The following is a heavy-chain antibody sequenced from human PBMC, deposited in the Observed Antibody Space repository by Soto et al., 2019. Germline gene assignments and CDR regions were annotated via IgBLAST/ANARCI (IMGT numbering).Heavy chain of an antibody. CDR1: GGTFSSYA. Sequence: QVQLVQSGAEVKKPGSSVKVSCKASGGTFSSYAISWVRQAPGQGLEWMGGFCPIFGTANYAQKFQGRVTITADESTSTAYMELSSLRSEDTAVYYCASSYYYGSGSSYYYYYGMDVWGQGTTVTVSS. J-gene: IGHJ6*02. CDR2: FCPIFGTA. D-gene: IGHD3-10*01. V-gene: IGHV1-69*12. CDR3: ASSYYYGSGSSYYYYYGMDV.